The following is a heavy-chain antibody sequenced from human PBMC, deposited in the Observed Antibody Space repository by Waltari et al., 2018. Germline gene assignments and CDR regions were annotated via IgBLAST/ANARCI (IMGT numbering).Heavy chain of an antibody. Sequence: QVQLVESGGGVVQPGRSLRLSCAASGFTFSSYGMHGVRQAPGKGLEWVAVIWYDGSNKYYADSVKGRFTISRDNSKNTLYLQMNSLRAEDTAVYYCARVTGYSSGWYYFDYWGQGTLVTVSS. CDR3: ARVTGYSSGWYYFDY. CDR2: IWYDGSNK. D-gene: IGHD6-19*01. V-gene: IGHV3-33*01. CDR1: GFTFSSYG. J-gene: IGHJ4*02.